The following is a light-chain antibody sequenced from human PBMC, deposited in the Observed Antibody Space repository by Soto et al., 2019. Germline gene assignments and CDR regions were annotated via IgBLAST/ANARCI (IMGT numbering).Light chain of an antibody. CDR1: SSDVGGYTY. CDR2: DVS. CDR3: SSYTSSSTVV. J-gene: IGLJ2*01. Sequence: QSALTQPASVSGSPGQSITISCTGTSSDVGGYTYVSWYQQHPGKAPKLMIYDVSNRPSGVSNRFSGSKSGNTASLTISGLQAEDEADYYCSSYTSSSTVVFGGGTTLTVL. V-gene: IGLV2-14*01.